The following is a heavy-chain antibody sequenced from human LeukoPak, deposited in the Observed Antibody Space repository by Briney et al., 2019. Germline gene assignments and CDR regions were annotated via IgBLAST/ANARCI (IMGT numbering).Heavy chain of an antibody. J-gene: IGHJ4*02. CDR1: GYTLSVYY. Sequence: WASVKVSCKASGYTLSVYYMHWVRQVPGQGLEWMGWINPKTDETNYAQKFQGRVTMTRDTSISTAYMELSRLRSDDTAVYYCARPPVVGEDYWGQGTLVTVSS. CDR3: ARPPVVGEDY. D-gene: IGHD1-26*01. V-gene: IGHV1-2*02. CDR2: INPKTDET.